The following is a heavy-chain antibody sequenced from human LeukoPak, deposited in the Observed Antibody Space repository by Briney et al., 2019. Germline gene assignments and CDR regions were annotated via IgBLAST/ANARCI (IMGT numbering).Heavy chain of an antibody. V-gene: IGHV3-48*02. CDR1: GFTFSSYS. CDR3: ARSDWFDP. CDR2: ISSSSNTI. Sequence: GGSLRLSCAASGFTFSSYSMNWVRQAPGKGLEWVSYISSSSNTIYNADSVKGRFTIFRDNAKNSLYLQMNSLRDDDTAMYYCARSDWFDPWGQGTLVTVSS. J-gene: IGHJ5*02.